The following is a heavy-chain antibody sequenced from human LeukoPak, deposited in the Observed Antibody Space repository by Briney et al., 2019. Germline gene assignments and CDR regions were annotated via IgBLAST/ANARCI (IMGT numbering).Heavy chain of an antibody. J-gene: IGHJ5*02. Sequence: SETLSLTCTVSGGSISTYYWNWIRQPPGKGLEWIGCIYYSGSTNYNPSLKSRVTISVDTSKNQFSLKLSSVTAADTAVYYCARMGMIIGNWFNPWGQGTLVTVSS. CDR3: ARMGMIIGNWFNP. CDR1: GGSISTYY. V-gene: IGHV4-59*08. CDR2: IYYSGST. D-gene: IGHD3-22*01.